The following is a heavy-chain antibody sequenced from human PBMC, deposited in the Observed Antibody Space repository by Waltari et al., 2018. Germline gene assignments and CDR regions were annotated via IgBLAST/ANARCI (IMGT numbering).Heavy chain of an antibody. CDR1: GYTFTGYY. V-gene: IGHV1-2*06. D-gene: IGHD6-6*01. CDR2: INPNSGGT. Sequence: QVQLVQSGAEVKKPGASVKVSCKASGYTFTGYYMHWVRQAPGQGLEWRGRINPNSGGTNYAQKFQGRVTMTRDTSISTAYMELSRLRSDDTAVYYCARTRYSSSSAFDYWGQGTLVTVSS. CDR3: ARTRYSSSSAFDY. J-gene: IGHJ4*02.